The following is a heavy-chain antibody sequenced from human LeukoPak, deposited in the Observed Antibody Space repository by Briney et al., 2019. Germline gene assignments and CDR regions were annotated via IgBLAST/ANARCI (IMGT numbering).Heavy chain of an antibody. J-gene: IGHJ4*02. Sequence: ASVKVSCKASGYTFTSYAMNWVRQAPGQGLEWMGWINTNTGNPTYAQGFTGRFVFSLDTSVSTAYLQISSLKAEDTAVYYCASGVAAAGQYYFDYWGQGTLVTVSS. CDR3: ASGVAAAGQYYFDY. V-gene: IGHV7-4-1*02. CDR2: INTNTGNP. CDR1: GYTFTSYA. D-gene: IGHD6-13*01.